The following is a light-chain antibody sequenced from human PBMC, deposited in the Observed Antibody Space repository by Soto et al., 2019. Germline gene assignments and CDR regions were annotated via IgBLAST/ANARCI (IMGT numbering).Light chain of an antibody. Sequence: SSELTQPPSVSVAPGETATTTCGGYDSGTKSVHWYQQKPGQAPVLVIYYNSDRPSGIPERFSGSKSGNTATLTITTVEAGDEADFYCQVWDVSSDHVLFGGGTKLTVL. CDR2: YNS. V-gene: IGLV3-21*04. CDR3: QVWDVSSDHVL. CDR1: DSGTKS. J-gene: IGLJ2*01.